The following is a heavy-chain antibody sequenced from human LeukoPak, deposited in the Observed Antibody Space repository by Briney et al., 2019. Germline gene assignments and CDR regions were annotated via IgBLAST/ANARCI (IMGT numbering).Heavy chain of an antibody. V-gene: IGHV3-23*01. CDR2: ISGSGGST. CDR1: GFTFSSYA. CDR3: AKRTYYDLWSGYYGAETSYSSGIDY. J-gene: IGHJ4*02. D-gene: IGHD3-3*01. Sequence: GGSLRLSCAASGFTFSSYAMSWVRQAPGKGLEWVSAISGSGGSTYYADSVKGRFTISRDNSKNTLYLQMNSLRAEDTAVYYCAKRTYYDLWSGYYGAETSYSSGIDYWGQGTLVTVSS.